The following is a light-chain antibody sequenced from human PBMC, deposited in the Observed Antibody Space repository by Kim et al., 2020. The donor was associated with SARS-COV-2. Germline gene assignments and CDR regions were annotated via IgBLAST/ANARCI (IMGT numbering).Light chain of an antibody. CDR3: QQYATSPYT. V-gene: IGKV3-20*01. Sequence: EIVLTQSPGTLSLSPGERATLSCRASQSVSTDYLAWYQQKPGQAPRLLIYGASSRATGIPDRFSGSGSGTDFTLIIRRLEPEDFAIYYCQQYATSPYTFGQGTKLEI. CDR1: QSVSTDY. CDR2: GAS. J-gene: IGKJ2*01.